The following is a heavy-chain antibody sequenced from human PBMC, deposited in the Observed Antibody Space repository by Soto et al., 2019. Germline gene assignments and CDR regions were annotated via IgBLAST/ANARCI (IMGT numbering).Heavy chain of an antibody. CDR2: ISGSGGTT. J-gene: IGHJ4*02. D-gene: IGHD3-10*01. Sequence: WGSLRLSCAASGFTFINYAISFLRHTPFKWLEWVSGISGSGGTTDYADSAKGRFTISRDKSKNTLYLQMNSLRPEDTAVYYCAKDRETSMVGSYFDSWGQGTMVTVSS. CDR3: AKDRETSMVGSYFDS. V-gene: IGHV3-23*01. CDR1: GFTFINYA.